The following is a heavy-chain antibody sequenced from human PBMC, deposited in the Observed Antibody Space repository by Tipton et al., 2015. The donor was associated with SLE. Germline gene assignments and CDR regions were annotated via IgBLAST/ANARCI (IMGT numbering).Heavy chain of an antibody. CDR2: INHTGSS. V-gene: IGHV4-34*01. D-gene: IGHD2-15*01. CDR3: ASQNGEGYCSGGSCPGD. CDR1: GGSFSGYN. Sequence: TLSLTCAVYGGSFSGYNWSWIRQPPGKGLQWIGEINHTGSSNYNPSLKSRVTISVDTSKNQFSLKLSSVNAADTAVYYCASQNGEGYCSGGSCPGDWGQGTLVTVSS. J-gene: IGHJ4*02.